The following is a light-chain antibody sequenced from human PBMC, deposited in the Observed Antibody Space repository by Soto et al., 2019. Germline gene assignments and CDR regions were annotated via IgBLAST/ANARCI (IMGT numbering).Light chain of an antibody. J-gene: IGLJ1*01. CDR2: DVS. Sequence: QSVLTQPRSVSGSPGQSVTISCTGTSSNVGRYNHVSWYRHHPGKAPKLMIYDVSKWPSGVPDRFSGSKSGNTASLTISGLQAEDEADYYCCSYGGSLYVFGTGTKVTVL. CDR1: SSNVGRYNH. V-gene: IGLV2-11*01. CDR3: CSYGGSLYV.